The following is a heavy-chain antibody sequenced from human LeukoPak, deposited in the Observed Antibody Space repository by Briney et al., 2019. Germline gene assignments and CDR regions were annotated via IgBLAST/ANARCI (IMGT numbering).Heavy chain of an antibody. V-gene: IGHV4-59*08. CDR3: ARHGVSRTFDY. D-gene: IGHD1-14*01. J-gene: IGHJ4*02. Sequence: SETLSLTCTVSGGTKSSYYWSWIRQPPGRGLEWLGYIYDSGSTNYNPSLKSRVTISVDTSKNQVSLNLSSVTAADTAVHYCARHGVSRTFDYGGQGTLVTVSS. CDR1: GGTKSSYY. CDR2: IYDSGST.